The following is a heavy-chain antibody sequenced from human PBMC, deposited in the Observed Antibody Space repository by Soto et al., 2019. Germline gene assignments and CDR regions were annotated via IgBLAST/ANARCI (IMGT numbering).Heavy chain of an antibody. V-gene: IGHV1-69*06. CDR2: IIPIFGTA. Sequence: GXSLKVSCEASVGTFSSYAISWVRQAPGQGLEWMGGIIPIFGTANYAQKFQGRVTITADKSTSTAYMELSSLRSEDTAVYYCARFKPALLGYCSGGSCTGNAFDIWGQGTTVTVSS. D-gene: IGHD2-15*01. J-gene: IGHJ3*02. CDR3: ARFKPALLGYCSGGSCTGNAFDI. CDR1: VGTFSSYA.